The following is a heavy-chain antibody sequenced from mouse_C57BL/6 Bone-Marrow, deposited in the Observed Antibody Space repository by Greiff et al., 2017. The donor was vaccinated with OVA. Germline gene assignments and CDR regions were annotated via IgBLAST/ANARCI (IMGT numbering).Heavy chain of an antibody. V-gene: IGHV2-5*01. CDR1: GFSLTSYG. D-gene: IGHD1-1*01. Sequence: VKLVESGPGLVQPSQSLSITCTVSGFSLTSYGVHWVRQSPGKGLEWLGVIWRGGSTDYNAAFMSRLSITKDNSKSQVFFKMNSLQADDTAIYYCAKKGYYGSSYLYAMDYWGQGTSVTVSS. CDR2: IWRGGST. CDR3: AKKGYYGSSYLYAMDY. J-gene: IGHJ4*01.